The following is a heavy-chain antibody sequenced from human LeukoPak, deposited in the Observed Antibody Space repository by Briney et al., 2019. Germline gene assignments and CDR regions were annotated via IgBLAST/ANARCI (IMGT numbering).Heavy chain of an antibody. CDR1: GFTFSSYA. J-gene: IGHJ4*02. CDR3: AKGLVPAAIRVVDY. Sequence: DPGGSLRLSCAASGFTFSSYAMSWVRQAPGKGLEWVSAISGSGGSTYYADSVKGRFTISRDNSQNALYLQVNSLRAEDTAVYYCAKGLVPAAIRVVDYWGQGTLVTVSS. CDR2: ISGSGGST. V-gene: IGHV3-23*01. D-gene: IGHD2-2*01.